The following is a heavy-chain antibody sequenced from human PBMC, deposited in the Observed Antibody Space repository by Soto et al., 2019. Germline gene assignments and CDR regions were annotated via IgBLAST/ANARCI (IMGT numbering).Heavy chain of an antibody. CDR2: ISAYNGNT. D-gene: IGHD4-17*01. V-gene: IGHV1-18*01. J-gene: IGHJ3*02. CDR1: GYTFTSYG. Sequence: ASVKVFCKASGYTFTSYGISWVRQAPGQGLEWMGWISAYNGNTNYAQKLQGRVTMTTDTSTSTAYMELRSLRSDDTAVYYCASEGDDYGFYGAFDIWGQGTMVTVSS. CDR3: ASEGDDYGFYGAFDI.